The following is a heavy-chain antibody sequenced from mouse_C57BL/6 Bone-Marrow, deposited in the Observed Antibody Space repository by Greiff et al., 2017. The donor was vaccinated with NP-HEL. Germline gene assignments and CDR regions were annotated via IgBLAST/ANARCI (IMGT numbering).Heavy chain of an antibody. J-gene: IGHJ4*01. CDR1: GYTFTSYW. V-gene: IGHV1-64*01. D-gene: IGHD1-1*01. Sequence: QVQLQQPGAELVKPGASVKLSCKASGYTFTSYWMHWVKQRPGQGLEWIGMIHPNSGSTNYNEKFKSKATMTVDKSSSTAYMQLSSLTSEDSAFYYCARGESTTVVARPYYAMDYWGQGTSVTVSS. CDR2: IHPNSGST. CDR3: ARGESTTVVARPYYAMDY.